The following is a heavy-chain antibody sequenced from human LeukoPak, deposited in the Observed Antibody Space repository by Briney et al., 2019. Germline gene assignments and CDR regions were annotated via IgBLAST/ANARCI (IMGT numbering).Heavy chain of an antibody. Sequence: PSETLSLTCALYGGSFSGFQLTLIRQPPGKGLEWIGEINDSGSTNRNPSLKSRVTMSVDTSKNQFSLKSNSVTAADTAVYFCARRSAYSSSSGVNYWGQGTLVTVSS. J-gene: IGHJ4*02. V-gene: IGHV4-34*01. CDR1: GGSFSGFQ. CDR3: ARRSAYSSSSGVNY. D-gene: IGHD6-6*01. CDR2: INDSGST.